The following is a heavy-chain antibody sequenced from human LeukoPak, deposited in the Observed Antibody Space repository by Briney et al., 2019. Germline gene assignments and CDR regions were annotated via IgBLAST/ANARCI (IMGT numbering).Heavy chain of an antibody. CDR3: AKVSHYDILTGYSSFDY. V-gene: IGHV3-23*01. Sequence: QSGGSLRLSCAASGFTFSNAWMNWVRQAPGKGLEWVSTISNSGGSTYYADSVKGRFTISRDNSKNTLHLQMNSLRAEDTAVYYCAKVSHYDILTGYSSFDYWGQGTLVTVSS. CDR1: GFTFSNAW. D-gene: IGHD3-9*01. CDR2: ISNSGGST. J-gene: IGHJ4*02.